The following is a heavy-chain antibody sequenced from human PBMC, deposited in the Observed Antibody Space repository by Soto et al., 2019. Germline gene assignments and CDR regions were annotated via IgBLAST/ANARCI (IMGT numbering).Heavy chain of an antibody. CDR3: TRGRFYRLLWTDY. CDR1: VYTFTGQF. CDR2: INPNSGAA. V-gene: IGHV1-2*02. Sequence: QVQLVQSGAEVKKPGASVKVSCKAIVYTFTGQFIHWVRPAPGQGLEWMGWINPNSGAANFAQKFQGRVTMTRDTSIKTAYMGLRSLRSDDTDMYYCTRGRFYRLLWTDYCGQGKLVTVSS. J-gene: IGHJ4*02. D-gene: IGHD3-10*01.